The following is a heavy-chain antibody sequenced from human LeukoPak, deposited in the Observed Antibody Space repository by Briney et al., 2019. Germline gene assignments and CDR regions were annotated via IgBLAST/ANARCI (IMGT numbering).Heavy chain of an antibody. D-gene: IGHD5-18*01. Sequence: QPGGSLRLSCAASGFTFSSYAMSWVRQAPGKGLEWVSAISGSGGSTYYADSVKGRFTISRDNSKNTLYMQMNSLRAEDTAVYYCAKARGYSYGHFDYWGQGTLVTVSS. CDR2: ISGSGGST. V-gene: IGHV3-23*01. CDR3: AKARGYSYGHFDY. CDR1: GFTFSSYA. J-gene: IGHJ4*02.